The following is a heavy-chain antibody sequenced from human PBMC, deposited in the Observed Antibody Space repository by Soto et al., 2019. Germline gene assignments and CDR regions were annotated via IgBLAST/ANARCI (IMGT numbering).Heavy chain of an antibody. V-gene: IGHV4-34*01. D-gene: IGHD4-17*01. CDR3: ARKIDYGDLNWFDP. CDR1: GGSFSGYY. CDR2: INHSGST. Sequence: QVQLQQWGAGLLKPSETLSLNCAVYGGSFSGYYWSWIRQPPGKGLEWIGEINHSGSTNYNPSLKSRVTISVDTSKNQFSLRLRFVTAADTAVYYCARKIDYGDLNWFDPWCQGTLVTVSA. J-gene: IGHJ5*02.